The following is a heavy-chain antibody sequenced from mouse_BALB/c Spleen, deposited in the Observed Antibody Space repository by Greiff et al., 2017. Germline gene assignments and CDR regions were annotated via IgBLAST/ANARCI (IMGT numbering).Heavy chain of an antibody. CDR1: GYTFTDYE. V-gene: IGHV1-15*01. CDR3: TRRYYGSSYRFAY. CDR2: IDPETGGT. Sequence: VKLQESGAELVRPGASVTLSCKASGYTFTDYEMHWVKQTPVHGLEWIGAIDPETGGTAYNQKFKGKATLTADKSSSTAYMELRSLTSEDSAVYYCTRRYYGSSYRFAYWGQGTLVTVSA. J-gene: IGHJ3*01. D-gene: IGHD1-1*01.